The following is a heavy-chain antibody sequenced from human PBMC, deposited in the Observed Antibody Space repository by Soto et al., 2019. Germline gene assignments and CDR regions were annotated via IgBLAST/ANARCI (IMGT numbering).Heavy chain of an antibody. Sequence: GGSLRLSCAASGFTFSSHGMHWVRQAPGKGLEWVAVISYDGSNKYYADSVKGRFTISRDNSKNTLYLQMNSLRAEDTAVYYCAKDFTPESTPDYWGQGTLVTVSS. J-gene: IGHJ4*02. CDR3: AKDFTPESTPDY. V-gene: IGHV3-30*18. CDR1: GFTFSSHG. CDR2: ISYDGSNK.